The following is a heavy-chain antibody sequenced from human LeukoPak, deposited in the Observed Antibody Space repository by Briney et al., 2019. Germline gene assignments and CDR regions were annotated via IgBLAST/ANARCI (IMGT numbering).Heavy chain of an antibody. CDR1: GYTFTGYY. J-gene: IGHJ6*02. CDR2: INLNSGGT. CDR3: ARDWEYSSGWRHYYYYGMDV. V-gene: IGHV1-2*02. Sequence: ASVKVSCKASGYTFTGYYMHWVRQAPGQGLEWMGWINLNSGGTNYAQKFQGSVTMTRETSISTADMELSRLRSDDTAVYYCARDWEYSSGWRHYYYYGMDVWGQGTTVTVSS. D-gene: IGHD6-19*01.